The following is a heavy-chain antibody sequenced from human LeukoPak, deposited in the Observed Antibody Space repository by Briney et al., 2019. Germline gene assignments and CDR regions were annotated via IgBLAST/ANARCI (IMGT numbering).Heavy chain of an antibody. Sequence: SETLSLTCTVSGGSITNYYWSWIRQPPGKELEWIGYIYYSGNTNYNPSLGSRVTISVDTSKNQFSLKLSSVTAADTAVYYCATRAYTRGWYYFDYWGQGTLVIVSS. J-gene: IGHJ4*02. D-gene: IGHD6-19*01. V-gene: IGHV4-59*08. CDR2: IYYSGNT. CDR3: ATRAYTRGWYYFDY. CDR1: GGSITNYY.